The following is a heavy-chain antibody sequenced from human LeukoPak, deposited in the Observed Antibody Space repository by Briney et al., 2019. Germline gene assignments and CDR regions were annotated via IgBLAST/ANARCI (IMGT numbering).Heavy chain of an antibody. Sequence: ASVKVSCKASGYTFTNYAMNWVRQAPGQGLEWMGWIHPSTGNPTYAQDFTGRFVFSLDTSVSTTYPQISSLKAEDTAVYYCARAYQRLGQLSLPDYWGQGTLVTVSS. D-gene: IGHD3-16*02. V-gene: IGHV7-4-1*02. CDR1: GYTFTNYA. CDR2: IHPSTGNP. J-gene: IGHJ4*02. CDR3: ARAYQRLGQLSLPDY.